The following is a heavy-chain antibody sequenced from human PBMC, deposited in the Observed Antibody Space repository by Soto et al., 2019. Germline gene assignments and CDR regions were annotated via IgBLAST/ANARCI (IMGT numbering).Heavy chain of an antibody. CDR2: INHGGST. J-gene: IGHJ5*02. V-gene: IGHV4-34*01. CDR3: ARTDIVTTNWFDP. CDR1: GESFIGYY. D-gene: IGHD5-12*01. Sequence: QVHLQQWGAGLLKPSETLSLTCAVYGESFIGYYWTWIRQSPGKGLEWIGEINHGGSTNYNPSLKRRVTISIDTSKNQFSLKLTSVTAADKSVYYCARTDIVTTNWFDPWGQGTLVTVSS.